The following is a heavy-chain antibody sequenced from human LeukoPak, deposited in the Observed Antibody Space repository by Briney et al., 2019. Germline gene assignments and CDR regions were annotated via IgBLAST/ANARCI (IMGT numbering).Heavy chain of an antibody. D-gene: IGHD6-19*01. CDR2: IILIFGTA. V-gene: IGHV1-69*06. Sequence: SVKGSCKASGGTFSSYAISWVRQAPGQGLEWMGGIILIFGTANYAQKFQGRVTITAHKSTRTAYMELSSLKSEDTAVYYCARGGIAVARAYDLFDPWGQGTLVTVSS. CDR1: GGTFSSYA. J-gene: IGHJ5*02. CDR3: ARGGIAVARAYDLFDP.